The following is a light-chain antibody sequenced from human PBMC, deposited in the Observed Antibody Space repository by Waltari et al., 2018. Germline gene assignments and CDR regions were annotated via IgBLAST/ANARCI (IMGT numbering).Light chain of an antibody. CDR2: DVT. V-gene: IGLV2-11*01. J-gene: IGLJ1*01. CDR1: SSDVGGYSY. Sequence: QSALTQPRSVSGSPGQSVAIACTGTSSDVGGYSYVSWYQQHPGKAPKIIICDVTRRPRGVPVRFSGAKSGNTASLTISGLQADDEAHYYCCSYAGSDTYVFGTGTEVTVL. CDR3: CSYAGSDTYV.